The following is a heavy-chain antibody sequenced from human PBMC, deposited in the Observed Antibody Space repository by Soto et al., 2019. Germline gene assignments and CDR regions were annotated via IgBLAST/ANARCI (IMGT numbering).Heavy chain of an antibody. J-gene: IGHJ6*02. CDR2: IYSGGST. CDR3: ARVGAHFWSGYYYYGMDV. D-gene: IGHD3-3*02. CDR1: GFTFSSYS. Sequence: PGGSLRLSCAASGFTFSSYSMNWVRQAPGKGLEWVSVIYSGGSTYYADSVKGRFTISRDNSKNTLYLQMNSLRAEDTAVYYCARVGAHFWSGYYYYGMDVWGQGTTVTGSS. V-gene: IGHV3-53*01.